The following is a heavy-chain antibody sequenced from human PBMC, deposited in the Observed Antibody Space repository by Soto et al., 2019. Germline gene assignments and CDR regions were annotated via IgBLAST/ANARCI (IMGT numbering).Heavy chain of an antibody. J-gene: IGHJ4*02. V-gene: IGHV3-74*01. CDR1: GVNFSSYW. CDR2: INSDGSST. CDR3: SSGHCTNGVCRGYYFDY. Sequence: GGSLRLSCAASGVNFSSYWMHWVRQAPGKGLVWVSRINSDGSSTTYADSVKGRFTISRDNAKNTLYLQMNSLRAEDTAVYYCSSGHCTNGVCRGYYFDYWGQGTLVTVSS. D-gene: IGHD2-8*01.